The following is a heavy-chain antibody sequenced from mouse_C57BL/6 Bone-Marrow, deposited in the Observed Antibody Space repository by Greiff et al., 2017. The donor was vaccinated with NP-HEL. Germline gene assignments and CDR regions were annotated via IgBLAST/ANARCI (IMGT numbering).Heavy chain of an antibody. Sequence: DVHLVESGGGLVKPGGSLKLSCAASGFTFSSYTMSWVRQTPEKRLEWVATISGGGGNTYYPDSVKGRFTISRDNAKNTLYLQMSSLRSEDTALYYCARHLLLPFAYWGQGTLVTVSA. J-gene: IGHJ3*01. V-gene: IGHV5-9*01. CDR3: ARHLLLPFAY. D-gene: IGHD1-1*01. CDR1: GFTFSSYT. CDR2: ISGGGGNT.